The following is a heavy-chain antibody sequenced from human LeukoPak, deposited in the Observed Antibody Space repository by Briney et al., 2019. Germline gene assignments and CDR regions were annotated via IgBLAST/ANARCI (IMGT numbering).Heavy chain of an antibody. V-gene: IGHV1-69*05. J-gene: IGHJ3*02. CDR1: GGTFSSYA. Sequence: SVKVSCKASGGTFSSYAISWVRQAPGQGLEWMGGIIPILGTANYAQKFQGRVTITTDESTSTAYMELSSLRSEDTAVYYCARGRITMIVPGAFDIWGQGTMVTVSS. CDR3: ARGRITMIVPGAFDI. CDR2: IIPILGTA. D-gene: IGHD3-22*01.